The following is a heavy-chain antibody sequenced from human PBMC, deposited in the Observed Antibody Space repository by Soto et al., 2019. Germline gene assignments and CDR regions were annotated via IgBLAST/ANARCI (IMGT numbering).Heavy chain of an antibody. CDR3: ARDRDTAMVDPYFDY. CDR2: ISAYNGNT. CDR1: GYTFTSYG. D-gene: IGHD5-18*01. V-gene: IGHV1-18*01. Sequence: ASVKVSCKASGYTFTSYGISWVRQAPGQGLEWMGWISAYNGNTNYAQKLQGRVTMTTDTSTSTAYMELRSLRSDDTAVYYCARDRDTAMVDPYFDYWGQGTLVTVSS. J-gene: IGHJ4*02.